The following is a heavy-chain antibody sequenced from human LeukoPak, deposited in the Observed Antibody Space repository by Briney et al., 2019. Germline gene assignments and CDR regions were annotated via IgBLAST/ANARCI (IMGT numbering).Heavy chain of an antibody. D-gene: IGHD5-24*01. J-gene: IGHJ4*02. V-gene: IGHV4-34*01. CDR2: INHSGST. CDR3: ARGRRAGSRFDY. CDR1: GFTFSSYA. Sequence: GSLRLSCAASGFTFSSYAMSWIRQPPGKGLEWIGEINHSGSTNYNPPLKSRVTISVDTSKNQFSLKLSSVTAADTAVYYCARGRRAGSRFDYWGQGTLVTVSS.